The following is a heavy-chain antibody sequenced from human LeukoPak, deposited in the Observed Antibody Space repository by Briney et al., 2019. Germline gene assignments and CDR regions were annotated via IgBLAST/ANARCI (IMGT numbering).Heavy chain of an antibody. J-gene: IGHJ6*03. CDR3: ASSIAQTDEYMDV. D-gene: IGHD6-6*01. CDR1: GYSFTSYW. Sequence: GESLKISCKGSGYSFTSYWIGWVRQMPGKGLEWMGIIYPGDSDTRYSPSFQGQVTISADKSISTAYLQWSSLKASDTAMYYCASSIAQTDEYMDVWGKGTTVTVSS. V-gene: IGHV5-51*01. CDR2: IYPGDSDT.